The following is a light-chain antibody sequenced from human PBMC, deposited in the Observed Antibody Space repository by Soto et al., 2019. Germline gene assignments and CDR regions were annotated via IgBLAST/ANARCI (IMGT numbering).Light chain of an antibody. V-gene: IGLV1-40*01. CDR3: QSYDSSLSGYV. J-gene: IGLJ1*01. CDR1: SSNIGAGYD. CDR2: GNS. Sequence: QSVLTQPPSVSGAPGQRVTISCTGSSSNIGAGYDVHWYQQLPGTAPKLLIYGNSNRPSGVPDRFSGSKSGTSASLAITGLQAEGKADYYCQSYDSSLSGYVFGTGTKVTVL.